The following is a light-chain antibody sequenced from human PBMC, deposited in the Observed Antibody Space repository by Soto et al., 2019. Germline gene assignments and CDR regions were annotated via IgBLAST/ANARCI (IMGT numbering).Light chain of an antibody. CDR1: SSDVGAYIF. Sequence: QSVLTQPPSASGSPGQSVTISCTGTSSDVGAYIFVSWYQQHPGKAPKLLIYDVNRRPPGVPDRFFGSKSGNTASLTVSGLQAEDEADYYCVSFAGGTYVFGTATKGTVL. CDR3: VSFAGGTYV. J-gene: IGLJ1*01. CDR2: DVN. V-gene: IGLV2-8*01.